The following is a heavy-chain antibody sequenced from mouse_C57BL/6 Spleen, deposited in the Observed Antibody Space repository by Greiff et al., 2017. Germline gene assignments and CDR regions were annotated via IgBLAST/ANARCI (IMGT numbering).Heavy chain of an antibody. CDR1: GFNIKDDY. V-gene: IGHV14-4*01. D-gene: IGHD3-1*01. J-gene: IGHJ2*01. CDR2: IDPENGDT. CDR3: TRANFYFDY. Sequence: EVKLQQSGAELVRPGASVKLSCTASGFNIKDDYMHWVKQRPEQGLEWIGWIDPENGDTEYASKFQGKATITADTSSNTAYLQLSSLTSEDTAVYYCTRANFYFDYWGQGTTLTVSS.